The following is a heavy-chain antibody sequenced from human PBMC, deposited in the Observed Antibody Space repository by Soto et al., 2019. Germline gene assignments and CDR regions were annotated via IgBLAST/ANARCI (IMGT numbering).Heavy chain of an antibody. D-gene: IGHD3-22*01. V-gene: IGHV4-59*08. CDR2: IYYSGST. J-gene: IGHJ4*02. Sequence: SETLSLTCTVSGGSISSYYWSWIRQPPGKGLEWIGYIYYSGSTNYNPSLKSRVTISVDTSKNQFSLKLSSVTAADTAVYYCARDFDDSSGYYLGDWGQGTLVTVSS. CDR1: GGSISSYY. CDR3: ARDFDDSSGYYLGD.